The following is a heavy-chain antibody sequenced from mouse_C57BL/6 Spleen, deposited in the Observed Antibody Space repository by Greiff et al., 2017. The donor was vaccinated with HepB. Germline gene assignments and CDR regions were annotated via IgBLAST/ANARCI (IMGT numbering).Heavy chain of an antibody. D-gene: IGHD4-1*01. CDR3: ARALGSFDY. J-gene: IGHJ2*01. CDR2: ISSGSSTI. Sequence: EVKLMESGGGLVKPGGSLKLSCAASGFTFSDYGMHWVRQAPEKGLEWVAYISSGSSTIYYADTVKGRFTISRDNAKNTLFLQMTSLRSEDTAMYYCARALGSFDYWGQGTTLTVSS. CDR1: GFTFSDYG. V-gene: IGHV5-17*01.